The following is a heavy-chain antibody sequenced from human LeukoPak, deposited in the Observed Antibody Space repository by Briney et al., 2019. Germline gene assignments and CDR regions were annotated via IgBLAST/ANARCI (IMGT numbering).Heavy chain of an antibody. J-gene: IGHJ5*02. V-gene: IGHV3-30*04. Sequence: PGRSLRLSCAASGFTFSSYAMHWVRQAPGKGLEWVAVISYDGSNKYYADSVKGRFTISRDNSKNTLYLQMNSLRAEDTALYHCARGGAYPHNWFDPWGQGTLVTVSS. CDR2: ISYDGSNK. CDR1: GFTFSSYA. CDR3: ARGGAYPHNWFDP.